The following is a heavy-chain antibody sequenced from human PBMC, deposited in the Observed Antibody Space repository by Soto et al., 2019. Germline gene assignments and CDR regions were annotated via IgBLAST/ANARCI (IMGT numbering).Heavy chain of an antibody. J-gene: IGHJ4*02. CDR2: ISYDGRNK. D-gene: IGHD1-26*01. CDR3: ARARIVGAPFDY. Sequence: GGSLRLSCAASGFTFSSYSMHWVRQAPGKGLEWVAVISYDGRNKYYADSVKGRFTISRDNPKNTLYLQMNSLRAEDTAVYYCARARIVGAPFDYWGQGTLVTVSS. V-gene: IGHV3-30-3*01. CDR1: GFTFSSYS.